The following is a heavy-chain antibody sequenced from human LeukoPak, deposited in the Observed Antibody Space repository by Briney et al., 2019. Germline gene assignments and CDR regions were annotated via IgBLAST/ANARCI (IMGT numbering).Heavy chain of an antibody. J-gene: IGHJ6*03. D-gene: IGHD4-11*01. CDR2: INHSGST. CDR3: ARVSTVTELWDYYYYMDV. V-gene: IGHV4-34*01. Sequence: PSETLSLTCAVYGGSFSGYYWSWIRQPPGKGLEWIGEINHSGSTNYNPSLKSRVTISVDTSKNQFSLKLSSVTAADTAVYYCARVSTVTELWDYYYYMDVWGKGTTVTVSS. CDR1: GGSFSGYY.